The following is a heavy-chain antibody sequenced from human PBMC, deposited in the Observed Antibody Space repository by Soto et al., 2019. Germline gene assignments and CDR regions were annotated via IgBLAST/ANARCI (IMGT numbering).Heavy chain of an antibody. J-gene: IGHJ4*02. Sequence: EVQLVESGGGLLQPGRSLRLSCTASGFTFGDYAMSWFRQAPGKGLESVGFVRSKANGGTTEYAASVKDRFTISRDDSKTTAYLQMNSLKNEDLAVYYCAMDSSGYNYYFDHWGQGTLVTVSS. CDR3: AMDSSGYNYYFDH. CDR2: VRSKANGGTT. V-gene: IGHV3-49*03. D-gene: IGHD3-22*01. CDR1: GFTFGDYA.